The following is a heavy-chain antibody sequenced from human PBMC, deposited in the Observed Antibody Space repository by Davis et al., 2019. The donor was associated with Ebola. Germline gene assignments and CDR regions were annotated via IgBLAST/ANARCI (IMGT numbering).Heavy chain of an antibody. CDR2: IYSGGST. D-gene: IGHD3-3*01. V-gene: IGHV3-53*04. CDR3: ARRETYYDFWSGDGLYYFDY. Sequence: GGSLRLSCAASGFTVSSNYMSWVRQAPGKGLEWVSVIYSGGSTYYADSVKGRFTISRHNSKNTLYLQMNSLRAEDTAVYYCARRETYYDFWSGDGLYYFDYWGQGTLVTVSS. J-gene: IGHJ4*02. CDR1: GFTVSSNY.